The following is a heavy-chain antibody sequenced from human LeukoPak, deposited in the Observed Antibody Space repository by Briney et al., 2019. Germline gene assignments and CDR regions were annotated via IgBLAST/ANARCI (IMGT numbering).Heavy chain of an antibody. Sequence: GGSLRLSCAASGFTFSSYAMHWVRQAPGKGLEWVAVISYDGSNKYYADSVKGRFTISRDNSKNTLYLQMNSLRAEDTAVYYCAKDRDYDSSGYYSYWGQGTLVTVSS. CDR1: GFTFSSYA. V-gene: IGHV3-30-3*01. D-gene: IGHD3-22*01. J-gene: IGHJ4*02. CDR3: AKDRDYDSSGYYSY. CDR2: ISYDGSNK.